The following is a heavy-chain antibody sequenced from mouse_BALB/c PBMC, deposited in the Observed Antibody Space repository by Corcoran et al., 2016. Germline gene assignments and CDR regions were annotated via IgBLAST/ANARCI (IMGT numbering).Heavy chain of an antibody. V-gene: IGHV1-18*01. Sequence: EVLLQQSGPELVKPGASVKIPCKASGSTFTDYNLDWVKQSHGKSLEWIGDINPRSGGTIYNQTFKGKATLTVDKSSSTAYMELRSLTSEDTAVYYCARWGITTFDYWGQGTTVTVSS. CDR3: ARWGITTFDY. D-gene: IGHD1-1*01. CDR1: GSTFTDYN. CDR2: INPRSGGT. J-gene: IGHJ2*01.